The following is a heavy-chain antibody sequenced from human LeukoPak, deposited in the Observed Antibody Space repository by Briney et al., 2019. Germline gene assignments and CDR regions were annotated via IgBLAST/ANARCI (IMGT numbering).Heavy chain of an antibody. D-gene: IGHD2-21*02. CDR3: TKSGGGDLYYYYYMDV. J-gene: IGHJ6*03. CDR1: GFTFNSYA. CDR2: ISGSGGGT. Sequence: GGSLRLSCAASGFTFNSYAMSWVRLAPGKGLEWVSAISGSGGGTYYADSVKGRFTISRDNSKNTLYLQMNSLRAEDAAIYYCTKSGGGDLYYYYYMDVWGKGTTVTVSS. V-gene: IGHV3-23*01.